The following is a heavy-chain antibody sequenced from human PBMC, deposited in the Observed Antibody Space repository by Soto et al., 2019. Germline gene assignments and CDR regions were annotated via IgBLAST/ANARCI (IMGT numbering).Heavy chain of an antibody. CDR1: GGSISPYY. V-gene: IGHV4-4*07. J-gene: IGHJ4*02. CDR3: ARGGMVIIPSATALDY. CDR2: IYASGST. D-gene: IGHD3-3*01. Sequence: SETLSLTCTVSGGSISPYYWSWIRQPAGKGLEWIGRIYASGSTNYNPSLKGRVTMSVATSKNQFSLKLSSMTAADTAVYYCARGGMVIIPSATALDYWGQGTLVTVSS.